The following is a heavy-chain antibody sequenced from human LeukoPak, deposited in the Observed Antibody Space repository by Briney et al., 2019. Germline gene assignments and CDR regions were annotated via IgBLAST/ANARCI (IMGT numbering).Heavy chain of an antibody. J-gene: IGHJ4*02. CDR3: ARDGGDCSGGSCYSAAPFDY. CDR2: INSDGSST. Sequence: GGSLRLSCAASGFTFSSYWMHWVRQAPGKGLVWVSRINSDGSSTSYADSVKGRFTISRDNAKNTLYLQMNSLRAEDTAVYYCARDGGDCSGGSCYSAAPFDYWGQGTLVTVSS. V-gene: IGHV3-74*01. CDR1: GFTFSSYW. D-gene: IGHD2-15*01.